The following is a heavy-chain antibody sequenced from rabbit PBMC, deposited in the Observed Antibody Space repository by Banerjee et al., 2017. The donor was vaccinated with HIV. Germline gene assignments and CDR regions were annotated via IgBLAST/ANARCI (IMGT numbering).Heavy chain of an antibody. CDR2: IDPVFGST. CDR3: ARDQTGDGVSVHTL. CDR1: GFDFSSYG. J-gene: IGHJ4*01. V-gene: IGHV1S47*01. D-gene: IGHD2-1*01. Sequence: EESGGDLVKPGASLTLTCTASGFDFSSYGVSWVRQAPGKGLEWIGYIDPVFGSTYYASWENGRFTISSHNAQNTLYLQLNSLTAADTATYFCARDQTGDGVSVHTLWGPGTLVTVS.